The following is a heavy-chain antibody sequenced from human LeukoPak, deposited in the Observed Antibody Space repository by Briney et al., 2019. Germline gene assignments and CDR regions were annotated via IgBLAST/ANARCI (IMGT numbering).Heavy chain of an antibody. Sequence: HPGGSLRLSCAASGFTFSSYWMHWVRQAPGKGLVWVSRINSDGSSTSYADSVKGRFTISRDNAKNTLYLQMNSLRAEDTAVYYCARNYYDRSGYSDTFDYWGQGTLVTVSS. D-gene: IGHD3-22*01. CDR2: INSDGSST. CDR3: ARNYYDRSGYSDTFDY. J-gene: IGHJ4*02. V-gene: IGHV3-74*01. CDR1: GFTFSSYW.